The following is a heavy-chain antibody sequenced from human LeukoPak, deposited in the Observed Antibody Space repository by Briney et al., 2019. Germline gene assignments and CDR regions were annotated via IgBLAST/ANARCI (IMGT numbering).Heavy chain of an antibody. V-gene: IGHV4-59*01. CDR3: ARYYYDSSSYYCGGEYYFDY. Sequence: SETLSLTCTVSGGSISSYYWSWIRQPPGKGLKGLGYIYFIGNTNYSHSLTSRVTISVDTSKNKFSLKMSSVSAPDTAVYYCARYYYDSSSYYCGGEYYFDYWGQGTLVTVSS. J-gene: IGHJ4*02. D-gene: IGHD3-22*01. CDR2: IYFIGNT. CDR1: GGSISSYY.